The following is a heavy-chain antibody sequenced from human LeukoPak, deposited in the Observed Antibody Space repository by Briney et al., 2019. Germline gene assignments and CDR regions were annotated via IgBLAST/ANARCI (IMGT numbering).Heavy chain of an antibody. Sequence: PGRSLRLSCGASGFPFSRYWMNWVRQGAGTVLVWVARISINGTITTYADSVEGRFTISRDNAKNTLYLQMNSLRADDTAVYFCARDPCSMYRDWYFDLWGPGTLVTVSS. D-gene: IGHD1-1*01. J-gene: IGHJ2*01. V-gene: IGHV3-74*01. CDR2: ISINGTIT. CDR3: ARDPCSMYRDWYFDL. CDR1: GFPFSRYW.